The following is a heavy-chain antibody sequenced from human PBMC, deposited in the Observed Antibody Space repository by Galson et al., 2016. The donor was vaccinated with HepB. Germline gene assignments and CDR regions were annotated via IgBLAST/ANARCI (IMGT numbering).Heavy chain of an antibody. CDR2: IRSKAFGGTA. J-gene: IGHJ4*02. D-gene: IGHD6-19*01. CDR3: ARDAKPYIHRSAWDYFFDS. Sequence: SLRLSCAGSGFTFGDYVMSWFRQPPGKGLQWLGFIRSKAFGGTAEYAASVKGRVSIFRDDSKSIAYLQVDGPETDDTAVYFCARDAKPYIHRSAWDYFFDSWGQGTLVTVSS. CDR1: GFTFGDYV. V-gene: IGHV3-49*03.